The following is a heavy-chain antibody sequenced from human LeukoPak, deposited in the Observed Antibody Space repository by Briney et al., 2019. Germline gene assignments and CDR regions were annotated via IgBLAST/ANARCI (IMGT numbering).Heavy chain of an antibody. V-gene: IGHV4-39*01. J-gene: IGHJ4*02. CDR1: GASISGGGYY. CDR2: IYDSGST. D-gene: IGHD1-26*01. CDR3: AKSGGYGLIDY. Sequence: SETLSLTCTVSGASISGGGYYWGWIRQPPGKGLEWIGNIYDSGSTYYNASLQSRVTISIDTSKNQFSLRLSSVTAADTAMYYCAKSGGYGLIDYWGQGTLVTVSS.